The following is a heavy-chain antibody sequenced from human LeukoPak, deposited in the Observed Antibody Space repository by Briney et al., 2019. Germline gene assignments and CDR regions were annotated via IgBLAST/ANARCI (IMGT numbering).Heavy chain of an antibody. J-gene: IGHJ4*02. CDR2: ISSSSNYI. CDR1: GFTFSSNS. V-gene: IGHV3-21*01. D-gene: IGHD3-10*01. Sequence: PGGSLRLSCAASGFTFSSNSMNWVRQAPGKGLEWVSSISSSSNYIYYADSVKGRFTISRDNAKNSLYLHMNSLRAEDTAVYYCTRDPGGMVRGVEGAFDYWGQGTLVTVSS. CDR3: TRDPGGMVRGVEGAFDY.